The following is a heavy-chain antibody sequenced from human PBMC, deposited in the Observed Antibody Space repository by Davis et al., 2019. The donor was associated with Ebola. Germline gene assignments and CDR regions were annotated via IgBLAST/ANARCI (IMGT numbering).Heavy chain of an antibody. CDR2: ISSSGSTI. CDR3: ARASCSGGSCYSWTRNWFDP. J-gene: IGHJ5*02. V-gene: IGHV3-11*04. D-gene: IGHD2-15*01. CDR1: GFTFSDYY. Sequence: GESLKISCAASGFTFSDYYMSWIRQAPGKGLEWVSYISSSGSTIYYADSVKGRFTISRDNAKNSLYLQMNSLRAEDTAVYYCARASCSGGSCYSWTRNWFDPWGQGTLVTVSS.